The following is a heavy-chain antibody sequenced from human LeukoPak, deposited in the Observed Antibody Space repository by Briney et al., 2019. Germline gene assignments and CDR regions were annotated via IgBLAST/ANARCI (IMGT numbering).Heavy chain of an antibody. Sequence: PGGTLRLSCAASGFTVSSNYMSWVRQAPGKGLEWVSVIYSGGSTYYADSVKGRFTISGDNSKNTLYLQLNSLRAEDTAVYYCARVSRIAAAGELNWFDPWGQGTLVTVSS. CDR1: GFTVSSNY. J-gene: IGHJ5*02. D-gene: IGHD6-13*01. CDR2: IYSGGST. V-gene: IGHV3-53*01. CDR3: ARVSRIAAAGELNWFDP.